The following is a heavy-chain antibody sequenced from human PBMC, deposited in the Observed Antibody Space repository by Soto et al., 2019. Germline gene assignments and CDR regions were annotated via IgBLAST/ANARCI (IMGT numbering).Heavy chain of an antibody. CDR2: INAGNGNT. V-gene: IGHV1-3*01. CDR1: GYTFTSYA. J-gene: IGHJ5*02. D-gene: IGHD3-10*01. CDR3: ARMARFGSLNWFDP. Sequence: KVSCNASGYTFTSYAIHWVRQAPGQRLEWMGWINAGNGNTKYSQKFQGRVTITRDTSASTAYMELNSLTSEDTAIYYCARMARFGSLNWFDPWGQGTLVTVSS.